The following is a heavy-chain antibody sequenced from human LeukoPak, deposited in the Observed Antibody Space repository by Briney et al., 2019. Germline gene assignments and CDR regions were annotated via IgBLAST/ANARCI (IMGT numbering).Heavy chain of an antibody. Sequence: GGSLRLSCAASGFTFDDYAMHWVRQAPGKGLEWVSGISWNSGSIGYADSVKGRFTISRDNAKNSLYLQMNSLRAEDTTLYYCAKDIAAAGTGWYFDLWGRGTLVTVSS. CDR1: GFTFDDYA. D-gene: IGHD6-13*01. CDR3: AKDIAAAGTGWYFDL. V-gene: IGHV3-9*01. J-gene: IGHJ2*01. CDR2: ISWNSGSI.